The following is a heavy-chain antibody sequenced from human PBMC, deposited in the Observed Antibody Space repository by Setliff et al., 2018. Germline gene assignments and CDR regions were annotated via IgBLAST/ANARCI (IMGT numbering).Heavy chain of an antibody. CDR3: ARMSGFLYMDV. V-gene: IGHV4-61*09. D-gene: IGHD6-25*01. CDR2: IYTSWST. J-gene: IGHJ6*03. Sequence: RSETLSLTCTVSGGSISSGGYYWSWIRQHPGKGLEWIGHIYTSWSTISNPSLKSRVTISLDTSKNQFSLKLSSVTAADTAVYYCARMSGFLYMDVWGKGTTVTVSS. CDR1: GGSISSGGYY.